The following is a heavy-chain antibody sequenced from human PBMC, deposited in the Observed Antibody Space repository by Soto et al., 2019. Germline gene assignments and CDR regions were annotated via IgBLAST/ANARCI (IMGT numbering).Heavy chain of an antibody. CDR1: GLTFSSYG. CDR3: AKDRNWWLGFDLGY. D-gene: IGHD5-12*01. V-gene: IGHV3-23*01. Sequence: EVQLLDSGGGLVQPGGSLRLSCAASGLTFSSYGMSWVRQAPGKGLEWVSAITGSAGSTYYADSVKGRFTISRDSSKSTLYLQMNSLRAEDTGVYYCAKDRNWWLGFDLGYWGQGTLVTVSS. CDR2: ITGSAGST. J-gene: IGHJ4*02.